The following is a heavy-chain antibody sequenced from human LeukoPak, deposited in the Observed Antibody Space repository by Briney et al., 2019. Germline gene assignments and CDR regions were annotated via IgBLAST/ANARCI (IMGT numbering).Heavy chain of an antibody. V-gene: IGHV1-69*01. CDR3: ARRNSSSWYFQGYHFDY. D-gene: IGHD6-13*01. CDR1: GGTFSSYA. Sequence: SVKVSCKASGGTFSSYAISWVRQAPGQGLEWMGGIIPIFGTANYAQKFQGRVTITADESTSTAYMELSSLRSEDTAVYYCARRNSSSWYFQGYHFDYRGQGTLVTVSS. J-gene: IGHJ4*02. CDR2: IIPIFGTA.